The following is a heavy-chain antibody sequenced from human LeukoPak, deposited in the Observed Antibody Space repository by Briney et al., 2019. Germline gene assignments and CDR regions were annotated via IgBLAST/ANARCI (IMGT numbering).Heavy chain of an antibody. V-gene: IGHV1-69*13. CDR3: ARWASSGPPY. Sequence: GASVKVSCKASGGTFSSYAIGWVRQAPGQGLEWMGGIIPIFGTANYAQKFQGRVTITADESTSTAYMELSSLRSEDTAVYYCARWASSGPPYWGQGTLVTVSS. D-gene: IGHD6-19*01. J-gene: IGHJ4*02. CDR1: GGTFSSYA. CDR2: IIPIFGTA.